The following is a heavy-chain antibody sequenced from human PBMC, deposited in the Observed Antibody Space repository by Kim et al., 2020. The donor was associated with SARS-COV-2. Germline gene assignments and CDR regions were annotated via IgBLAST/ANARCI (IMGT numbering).Heavy chain of an antibody. Sequence: GGSLRLSCAASGFTFSNAWMTWVRQAPGKGLEWVGRIKSKTDGGTTDYAAPVKGRFTISRDDSKNTLYLQMNSLKTEDTAVYYCTTEWELLRLYFDYWGQGTLVTVSS. D-gene: IGHD1-26*01. CDR3: TTEWELLRLYFDY. J-gene: IGHJ4*02. CDR1: GFTFSNAW. V-gene: IGHV3-15*01. CDR2: IKSKTDGGTT.